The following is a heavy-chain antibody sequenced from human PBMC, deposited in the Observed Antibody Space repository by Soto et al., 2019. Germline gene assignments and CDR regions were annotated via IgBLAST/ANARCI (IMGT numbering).Heavy chain of an antibody. Sequence: HGESLKISCKGSGYSFTSYWISWVRQMPGKGLEWMGRIDPSDSYTNYSPSFQGHVTISADKSISTAYLQWSSLKASDTAMYYCARGGGRHYYYYGMDVWGQGTTVTVSS. J-gene: IGHJ6*02. CDR1: GYSFTSYW. CDR2: IDPSDSYT. CDR3: ARGGGRHYYYYGMDV. D-gene: IGHD6-25*01. V-gene: IGHV5-10-1*01.